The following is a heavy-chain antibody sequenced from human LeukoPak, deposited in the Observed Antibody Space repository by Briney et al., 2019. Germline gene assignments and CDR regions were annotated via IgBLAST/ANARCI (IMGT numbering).Heavy chain of an antibody. CDR2: TRFDGSIK. D-gene: IGHD1-1*01. CDR1: GFIFSDYG. J-gene: IGHJ4*02. V-gene: IGHV3-33*01. CDR3: ARWGGTRQYYFNY. Sequence: GGSLRLSCAVSGFIFSDYGFHWVRQAPGKGLEWVAVTRFDGSIKQYADSVKGRFTISRDDSKNTLYLQMNSLKSEDTAVYYCARWGGTRQYYFNYWGRGTLVTVSS.